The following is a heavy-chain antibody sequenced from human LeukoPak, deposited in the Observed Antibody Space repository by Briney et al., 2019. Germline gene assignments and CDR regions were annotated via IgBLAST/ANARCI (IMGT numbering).Heavy chain of an antibody. CDR2: IYYSRST. J-gene: IGHJ6*04. CDR1: GGSISTYY. Sequence: SETLSLTCTVSGGSISTYYWSWIRQPPGKGLEWIGYIYYSRSTNYNPSLKSRVTMSVDTSKNQFSLRLGSVTAADTAVYYCARDSERGYYYGMDVWGKGTAVTVSS. V-gene: IGHV4-59*01. D-gene: IGHD3-16*01. CDR3: ARDSERGYYYGMDV.